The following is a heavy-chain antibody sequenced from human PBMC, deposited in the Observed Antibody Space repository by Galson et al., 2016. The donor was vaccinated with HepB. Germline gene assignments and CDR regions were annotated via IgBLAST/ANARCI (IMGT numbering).Heavy chain of an antibody. CDR3: ARERGVDIVATIWD. CDR1: GYTFTSYY. Sequence: SVKVSCKASGYTFTSYYMHWVRQAPGQGLEWMGIVNPSGGSTSYAQKFQGRVTMTRDTSTSTVYMELSSLRSEDTAVYYCARERGVDIVATIWDRGQGTLGTVTS. D-gene: IGHD5-12*01. CDR2: VNPSGGST. V-gene: IGHV1-46*01. J-gene: IGHJ4*02.